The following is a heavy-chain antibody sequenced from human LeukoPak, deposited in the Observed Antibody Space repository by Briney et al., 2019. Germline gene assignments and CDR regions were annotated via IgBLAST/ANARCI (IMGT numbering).Heavy chain of an antibody. J-gene: IGHJ6*02. D-gene: IGHD1-26*01. V-gene: IGHV3-15*01. CDR1: GFTFSNAW. CDR3: TTAYSYYYYGMDV. Sequence: PGGSLRLSCAASGFTFSNAWMSWVRQAPGKGLEWVGRIKSKTDGGTTDYAAPVKGRFTISRDDSKNTLYLQMNSLKTEDTAVYYCTTAYSYYYYGMDVWGQGNTVTVSS. CDR2: IKSKTDGGTT.